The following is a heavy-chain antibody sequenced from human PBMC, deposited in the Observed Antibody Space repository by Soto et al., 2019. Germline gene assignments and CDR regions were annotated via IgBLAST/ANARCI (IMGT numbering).Heavy chain of an antibody. J-gene: IGHJ5*02. V-gene: IGHV4-38-2*01. Sequence: SETLSLTCAVSGYSISSGYYWGWIRQPPGKGLEWIGSIHHSGSTYYNPSLKSRVTIALDTSRNQFSLRLSSVTAADTAVYFCARGGDTMVRGVGWFDPWGQGTLVTVSS. CDR2: IHHSGST. CDR3: ARGGDTMVRGVGWFDP. CDR1: GYSISSGYY. D-gene: IGHD3-10*01.